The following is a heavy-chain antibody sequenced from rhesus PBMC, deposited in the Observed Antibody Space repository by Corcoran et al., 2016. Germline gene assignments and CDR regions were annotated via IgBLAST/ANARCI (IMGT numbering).Heavy chain of an antibody. CDR3: VRHPEHANFEYRFPV. CDR2: IGGSGCKP. CDR1: GYSISSGYG. Sequence: QGQLQESGPGLVKPSETLSLPCSVSGYSISSGYGWSWIRQFPGKGLEWIGYIGGSGCKPKKNPSPRSRGSITKDTTKNQVSLTLTSVVAADTAVYYCVRHPEHANFEYRFPVWGAGVLVTVSS. V-gene: IGHV4-127*01. J-gene: IGHJ5-1*01. D-gene: IGHD4-17*01.